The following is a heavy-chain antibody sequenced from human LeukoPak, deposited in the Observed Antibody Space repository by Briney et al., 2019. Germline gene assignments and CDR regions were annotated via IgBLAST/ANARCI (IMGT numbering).Heavy chain of an antibody. V-gene: IGHV3-33*01. J-gene: IGHJ4*02. CDR2: IWYDGSNK. D-gene: IGHD2-21*02. CDR1: GFIFSSYG. Sequence: GGSLRLSCAASGFIFSSYGMHWVRQAPGKGLEWVAVIWYDGSNKYYADSVKGRFTISRDNSKNSLYLQMNSLRAEDTAVYFCARSDYCGGDCYSSLSNYWGQGTLVTVSS. CDR3: ARSDYCGGDCYSSLSNY.